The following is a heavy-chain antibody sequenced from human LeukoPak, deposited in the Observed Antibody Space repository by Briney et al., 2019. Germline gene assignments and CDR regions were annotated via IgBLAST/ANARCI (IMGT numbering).Heavy chain of an antibody. CDR1: GFTFSSYA. CDR3: AKANVVAAMADWFDP. V-gene: IGHV3-23*01. D-gene: IGHD2-15*01. CDR2: ISGSGGST. J-gene: IGHJ5*02. Sequence: GGSLRLSCAASGFTFSSYAMSWVRQAPGKGREWVSAISGSGGSTYYADSVKGRFTISRDNSKNTLYLQMNSLRAEDTAVYYCAKANVVAAMADWFDPWGQGTLVTVSS.